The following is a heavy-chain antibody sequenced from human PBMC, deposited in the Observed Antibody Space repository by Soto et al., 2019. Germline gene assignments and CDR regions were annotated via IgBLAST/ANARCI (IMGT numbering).Heavy chain of an antibody. V-gene: IGHV1-69*02. D-gene: IGHD4-17*01. CDR2: IIPILGIA. J-gene: IGHJ6*03. CDR3: ARVPTVTSSPTHDYPYLDV. CDR1: GGTFSSYT. Sequence: GASVKVSCKASGGTFSSYTISWVRQAPGQGLEWMGRIIPILGIANYAQKFQGRVTITADKSTSTAYMELRSLRSEDTAVYYCARVPTVTSSPTHDYPYLDVWGKGTTVTVSS.